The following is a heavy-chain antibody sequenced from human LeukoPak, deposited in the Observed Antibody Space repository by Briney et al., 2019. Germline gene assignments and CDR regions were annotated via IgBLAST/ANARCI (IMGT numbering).Heavy chain of an antibody. CDR3: ARADSGYDYGWFDL. V-gene: IGHV1-69*13. D-gene: IGHD5-12*01. J-gene: IGHJ5*02. CDR2: IIPIFGTA. Sequence: GASVKVSCKASGGTFSSYAISWVRQAPGQGLEWMGGIIPIFGTANYAQKFQGRVTITADESTSTAYMELSSLRSEDTAVYYCARADSGYDYGWFDLWGQGTLVTVSS. CDR1: GGTFSSYA.